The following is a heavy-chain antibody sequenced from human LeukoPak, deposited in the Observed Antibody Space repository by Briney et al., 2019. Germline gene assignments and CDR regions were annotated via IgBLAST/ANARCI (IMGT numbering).Heavy chain of an antibody. CDR1: GGSISSYY. Sequence: SETLSLTCTVSGGSISSYYWSWIRQPAGKGLEWIGRIYTSGSTNYNPSLKSRVAISVDTSKNQFSLKLSSVTAADTAVYYCARQAGSSWYSVNWFDPWGQGTLVTVSS. CDR2: IYTSGST. D-gene: IGHD6-13*01. V-gene: IGHV4-4*07. CDR3: ARQAGSSWYSVNWFDP. J-gene: IGHJ5*02.